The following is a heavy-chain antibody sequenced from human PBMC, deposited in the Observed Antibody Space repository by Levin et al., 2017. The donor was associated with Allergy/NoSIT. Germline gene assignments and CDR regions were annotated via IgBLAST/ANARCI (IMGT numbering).Heavy chain of an antibody. D-gene: IGHD3-22*01. V-gene: IGHV3-11*01. J-gene: IGHJ6*02. CDR2: ISSSGSTI. Sequence: GESLKISCAASGFTFSDYYMSWIRQAPGKGLEWVSYISSSGSTIYYADSVKGRFTISRDNAKNSLYLQMNSLRAEDTAVYYCARDGPYYYDSSGYYLAYYYYGMDVWGQGTTVTVSS. CDR3: ARDGPYYYDSSGYYLAYYYYGMDV. CDR1: GFTFSDYY.